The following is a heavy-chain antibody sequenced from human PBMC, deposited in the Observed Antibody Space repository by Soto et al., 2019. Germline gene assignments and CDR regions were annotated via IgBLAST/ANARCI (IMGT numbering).Heavy chain of an antibody. D-gene: IGHD2-21*01. V-gene: IGHV3-30*18. CDR2: ISYDRGNI. J-gene: IGHJ6*02. CDR1: GFDFRSYA. Sequence: PGGSLRLSCEASGFDFRSYAMHWVRQAPGKGLEWVGVISYDRGNIYYADSVKGRFTISRDNSKNTLYVQVKSLRPEDTAVYYCAKGILSATIAPYAMDVWGQGTTVTVSS. CDR3: AKGILSATIAPYAMDV.